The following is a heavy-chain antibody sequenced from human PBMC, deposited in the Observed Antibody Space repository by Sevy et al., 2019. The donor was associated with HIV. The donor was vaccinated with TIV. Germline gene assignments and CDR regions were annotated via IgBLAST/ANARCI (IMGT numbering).Heavy chain of an antibody. CDR3: ARGKSGYGYALNY. D-gene: IGHD5-18*01. V-gene: IGHV3-66*01. J-gene: IGHJ4*02. CDR1: GFTVNSNY. CDR2: IDSDDTP. Sequence: GGSLRLSCAASGFTVNSNYITGVRQPPGKGREGVSVIDSDDTPHHADPVKDRFTISRDNFKNTLYLHMSSLRAEDTAVYYCARGKSGYGYALNYWGQGTLVTVSS.